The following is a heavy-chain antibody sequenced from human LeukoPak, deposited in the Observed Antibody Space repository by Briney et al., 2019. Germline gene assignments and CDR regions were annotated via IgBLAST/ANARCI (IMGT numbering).Heavy chain of an antibody. Sequence: ASVKVSCKASGGTFSSCAISWVRQAPGQGREWMGGIIPIFGTANYAQKFQGRVTIIADESTSTAYMELSSLRSEDTAVYYCARGSPYDSMGWFDPWCQGTLVTVSS. CDR3: ARGSPYDSMGWFDP. CDR1: GGTFSSCA. V-gene: IGHV1-69*01. D-gene: IGHD3-10*01. CDR2: IIPIFGTA. J-gene: IGHJ5*02.